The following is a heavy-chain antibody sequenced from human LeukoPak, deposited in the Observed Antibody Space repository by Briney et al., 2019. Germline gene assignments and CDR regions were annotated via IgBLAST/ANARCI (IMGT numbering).Heavy chain of an antibody. CDR1: GYTFTGYY. D-gene: IGHD3-9*01. V-gene: IGHV1-2*02. CDR3: ARGSRLVSDAFDI. J-gene: IGHJ3*02. CDR2: INPNSGGT. Sequence: SVKVSCKASGYTFTGYYMHWVRQAPGQGLEWMGWINPNSGGTNYAQKFQGRVTITRNTSISTAYMELSSLRSEDTAVYYCARGSRLVSDAFDIWGQGTMVTVSS.